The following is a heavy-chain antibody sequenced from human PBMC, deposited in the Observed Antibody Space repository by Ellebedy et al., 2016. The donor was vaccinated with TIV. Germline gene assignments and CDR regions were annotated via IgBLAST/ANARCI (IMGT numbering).Heavy chain of an antibody. D-gene: IGHD2-15*01. Sequence: PGGSLRLSCAASGFTLSSYGMHWVRQAPGKGLEWVISISYDGGNKYYADSVKGRFTISRDISKNTVFLQMNSLRAEDTAVYYCAKDSRSSWATLDYWGQGTLVTVSS. CDR1: GFTLSSYG. CDR2: ISYDGGNK. J-gene: IGHJ4*02. V-gene: IGHV3-30*18. CDR3: AKDSRSSWATLDY.